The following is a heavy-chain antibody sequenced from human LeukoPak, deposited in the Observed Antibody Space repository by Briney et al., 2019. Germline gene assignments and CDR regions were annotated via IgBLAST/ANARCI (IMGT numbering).Heavy chain of an antibody. V-gene: IGHV4-59*01. D-gene: IGHD3-10*01. CDR2: IYYSGST. Sequence: PSETLSLTCTVSGGSISSYYWSWIRQPPGKGLEWIGYIYYSGSTNYNPYLKSRVTISVDTSKNQFSLKLSSVTAADTAVYYCARARPMVRGYYFDYWGQGTLVTVSS. CDR3: ARARPMVRGYYFDY. J-gene: IGHJ4*02. CDR1: GGSISSYY.